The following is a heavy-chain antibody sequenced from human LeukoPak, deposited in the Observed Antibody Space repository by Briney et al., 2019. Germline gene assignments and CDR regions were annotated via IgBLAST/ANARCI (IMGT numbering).Heavy chain of an antibody. D-gene: IGHD5-12*01. CDR2: IYPGDSDT. Sequence: GESLKISCKASGYSFTTHWIGWVRQMPGKGLEWMGIIYPGDSDTKYTPSFQGQDTISVDKSTNTAYLQWSSLKASDTAIYFCARRNSGYYGFDYWGQGTQVTVSS. J-gene: IGHJ4*02. CDR3: ARRNSGYYGFDY. CDR1: GYSFTTHW. V-gene: IGHV5-51*01.